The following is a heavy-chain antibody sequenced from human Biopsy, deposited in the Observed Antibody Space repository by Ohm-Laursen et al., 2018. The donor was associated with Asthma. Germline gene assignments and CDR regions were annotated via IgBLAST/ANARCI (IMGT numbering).Heavy chain of an antibody. Sequence: SLRLSCAASAFIFSNAWMHWVRQAPGKGLEWVAVGGSYYDGGLKYYADSVNGRFTVSRDDSKNTLYLQMNSLRPDDTAVYYCARDVMEWYLPAFDFWGQGTLVTVSS. D-gene: IGHD3-3*01. CDR2: GGSYYDGGLK. J-gene: IGHJ4*02. V-gene: IGHV3-30-3*01. CDR1: AFIFSNAW. CDR3: ARDVMEWYLPAFDF.